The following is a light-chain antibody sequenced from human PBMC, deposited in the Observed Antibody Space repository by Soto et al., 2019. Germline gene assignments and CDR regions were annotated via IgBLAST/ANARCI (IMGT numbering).Light chain of an antibody. CDR3: QQRSSWPLT. V-gene: IGKV3-15*01. CDR1: QSVSNN. Sequence: EIVMTQYPATLSVSPGERVTLSCRASQSVSNNLVWYQQKPGQAPRLLIFGVSNRAAGIPARFSGSGSGTEFTLTISSLQSEDFAVYFCQQRSSWPLTFGGGTKVDI. CDR2: GVS. J-gene: IGKJ4*02.